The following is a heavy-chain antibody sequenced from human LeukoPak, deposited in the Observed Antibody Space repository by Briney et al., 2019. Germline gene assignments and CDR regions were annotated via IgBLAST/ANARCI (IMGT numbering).Heavy chain of an antibody. V-gene: IGHV4-38-2*02. CDR2: IYHSGAT. CDR1: GYSISSGDY. CDR3: ASNLYGSGNYFAH. J-gene: IGHJ4*02. Sequence: SETLSLTCTVSGYSISSGDYWGWIRQPPGKGLEWIAIIYHSGATYYNPSLKSRVTISVDTSKNQFSLKLSSVTAADTAFYYCASNLYGSGNYFAHWGQGTLVTVSS. D-gene: IGHD3-10*01.